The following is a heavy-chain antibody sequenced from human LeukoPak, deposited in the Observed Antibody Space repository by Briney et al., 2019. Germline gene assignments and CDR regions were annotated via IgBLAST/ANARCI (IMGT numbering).Heavy chain of an antibody. Sequence: SETLSLTCTVSGYSISSGYYWGWIRQSPGKWLEWIGNIYRRGSTHYNPSLKSRVTISMDTSKNQFSLKLSSVTAADTAVYYCARDVRNYYDSSGYYLFDYWGQGTLVTVSS. CDR3: ARDVRNYYDSSGYYLFDY. J-gene: IGHJ4*02. CDR1: GYSISSGYY. D-gene: IGHD3-22*01. V-gene: IGHV4-38-2*02. CDR2: IYRRGST.